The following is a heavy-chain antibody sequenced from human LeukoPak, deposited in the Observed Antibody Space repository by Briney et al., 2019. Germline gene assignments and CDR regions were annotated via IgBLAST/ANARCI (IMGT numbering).Heavy chain of an antibody. J-gene: IGHJ4*02. D-gene: IGHD4-23*01. CDR2: INHSGST. CDR3: ARGTVVTSLSN. V-gene: IGHV4-34*01. Sequence: SETLSLTCAVYGGSLSGYYWSWIRQPPGKGLEWIGEINHSGSTNYNPSLKSRVTISVDTSKNQFSLKLSSVTAADTAVYYCARGTVVTSLSNWGQGTLVTVSS. CDR1: GGSLSGYY.